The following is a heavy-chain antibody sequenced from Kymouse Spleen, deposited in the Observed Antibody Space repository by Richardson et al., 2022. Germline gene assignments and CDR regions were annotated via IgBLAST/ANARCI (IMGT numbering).Heavy chain of an antibody. V-gene: IGHV3-13*01. CDR1: GFTFSSYD. D-gene: IGHD5-18,IGHD2-2*02,IGHD5-18*01. CDR3: ARGGYQGYFDY. Sequence: EVQLVESGGGLVQPGGSLRLSCAASGFTFSSYDMHWVRQATGKGLEWVSAIGTAGDTYYPGSVKGRFTISRENAKNSLYLQMNSLRAGDTAVYYCARGGYQGYFDYWGQGTLVTVSS. J-gene: IGHJ4*02. CDR2: IGTAGDT.